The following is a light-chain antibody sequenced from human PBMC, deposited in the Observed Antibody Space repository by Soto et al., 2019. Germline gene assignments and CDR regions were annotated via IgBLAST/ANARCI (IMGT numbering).Light chain of an antibody. J-gene: IGKJ1*01. V-gene: IGKV3-15*01. CDR3: QQYNNWPPWT. CDR2: GAS. CDR1: QSVSSN. Sequence: EIVMTHSPATLSVSPGERATLSCSASQSVSSNLAWYQQKPGQAPRLLIYGASSRATGIPARFSGSGSGTEFTLTISSLQSEDFAVYYCQQYNNWPPWTFGQGTKVDI.